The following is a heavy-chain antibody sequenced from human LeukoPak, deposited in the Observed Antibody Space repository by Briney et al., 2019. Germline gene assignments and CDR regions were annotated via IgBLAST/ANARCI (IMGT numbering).Heavy chain of an antibody. CDR1: GYTFSSYG. CDR3: AKDAPPYYDSSGDYYFDY. D-gene: IGHD3-22*01. Sequence: GGSLRVSCAASGYTFSSYGMHWVRQAPGKGLEWVAFIRYDGSNKYYADSVKGRFTISRDNSKNTLYLQMNSLRAEDTAVYYCAKDAPPYYDSSGDYYFDYWGQGTLVTVSS. CDR2: IRYDGSNK. J-gene: IGHJ4*02. V-gene: IGHV3-30*02.